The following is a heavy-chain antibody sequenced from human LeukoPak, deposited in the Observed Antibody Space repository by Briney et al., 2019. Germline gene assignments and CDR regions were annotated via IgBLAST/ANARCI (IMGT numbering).Heavy chain of an antibody. J-gene: IGHJ4*02. V-gene: IGHV3-23*01. CDR1: GFTFSSYS. Sequence: GGSLRLSCVASGFTFSSYSMNWVRQAPGKGLEWISVISSSATIIYYAESVMGRFTISRDNSKNTVYLQMNSLRADDTAVYYCAKKLRSDLRVLEYWGQGTLVTVPS. CDR2: ISSSATII. D-gene: IGHD3-10*01. CDR3: AKKLRSDLRVLEY.